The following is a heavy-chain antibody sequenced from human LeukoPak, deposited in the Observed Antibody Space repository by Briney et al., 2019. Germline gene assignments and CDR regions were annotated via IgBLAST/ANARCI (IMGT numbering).Heavy chain of an antibody. V-gene: IGHV3-30*18. CDR2: ISYDGSNK. J-gene: IGHJ4*02. CDR3: AKEDGDDTDY. CDR1: GFTFSSYG. D-gene: IGHD4-17*01. Sequence: GRSRRLSCAASGFTFSSYGMHWVRQAPGKGLEWVAVISYDGSNKYYADSVKGRFTISRDNSKNTLYLQMNSLRAEDTAVYYCAKEDGDDTDYWGQGTLVTVSS.